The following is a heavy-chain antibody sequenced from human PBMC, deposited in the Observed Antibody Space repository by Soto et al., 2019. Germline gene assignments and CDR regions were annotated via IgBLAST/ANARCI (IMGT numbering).Heavy chain of an antibody. CDR3: ARDPEYGSYFDY. CDR2: VNYNGIT. V-gene: IGHV4-61*01. CDR1: GGSVTSGSYY. J-gene: IGHJ4*02. D-gene: IGHD3-10*01. Sequence: QVQLQESGPGLVKPSETLSLTCTVSGGSVTSGSYYWSWIRQPPGQELEWIGFVNYNGITNYNPSLKSRLSISRDTSRNQFSLKLRSVTAADTAVYYCARDPEYGSYFDYWGQGNLVTVSS.